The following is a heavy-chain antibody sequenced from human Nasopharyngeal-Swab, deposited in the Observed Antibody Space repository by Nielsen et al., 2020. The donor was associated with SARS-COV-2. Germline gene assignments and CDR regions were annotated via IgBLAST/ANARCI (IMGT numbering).Heavy chain of an antibody. CDR2: ITSGNSV. V-gene: IGHV3-48*04. J-gene: IGHJ4*02. CDR3: ARERGGGYGDY. D-gene: IGHD5-12*01. CDR1: GFTFSTYT. Sequence: GGSLRLSCATSGFTFSTYTMTWVRQAPGKGLQWISYITSGNSVQYADSVRGRFTISRDNAKNALYLQMNSLTAEDTAVYYCARERGGGYGDYWGQGTLVTVSS.